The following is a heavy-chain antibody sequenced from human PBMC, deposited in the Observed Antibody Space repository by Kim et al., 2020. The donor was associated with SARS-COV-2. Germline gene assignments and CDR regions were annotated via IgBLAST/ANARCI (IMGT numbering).Heavy chain of an antibody. J-gene: IGHJ4*02. CDR3: ARDGGMTNDEVWFRCLGY. Sequence: ASVKVSCKASGYTFTSYYMHWVRQAPGQGLEWMGIINPSGGSTSYAQKFQGRVTMTRDTSTSTVYMELSSLRSEDTAVYYCARDGGMTNDEVWFRCLGYWGQGTLVTVSS. CDR2: INPSGGST. D-gene: IGHD1-20*01. V-gene: IGHV1-46*01. CDR1: GYTFTSYY.